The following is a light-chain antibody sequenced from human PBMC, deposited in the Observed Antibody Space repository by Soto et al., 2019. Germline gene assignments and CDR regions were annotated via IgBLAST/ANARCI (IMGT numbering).Light chain of an antibody. V-gene: IGKV3-20*01. CDR3: QQYGSLPRT. CDR2: GAS. Sequence: EIVLTQSPGTLSLSPGERATLSFRSSQSVSSSYLAWYQQKPGQAPRLLIYGASSRATGIPDRFSGSGSGTDSTLTISRLEPEDFAVYYCQQYGSLPRTFGQGTKVDIK. CDR1: QSVSSSY. J-gene: IGKJ1*01.